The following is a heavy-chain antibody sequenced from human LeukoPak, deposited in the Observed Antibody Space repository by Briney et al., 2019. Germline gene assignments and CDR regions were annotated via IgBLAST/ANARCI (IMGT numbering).Heavy chain of an antibody. CDR2: ISWDGGST. J-gene: IGHJ6*03. CDR3: AKSHCSGGSCYYYYYMDV. D-gene: IGHD2-15*01. Sequence: PGGSLRLSCAASGFTFDDYAMRWVRQAPGKGLEWVSLISWDGGSTYYADSVKGRFTISRDNSKNSLYLQMNSLRAEDTALYYCAKSHCSGGSCYYYYYMDVWGKGTTVTVSS. V-gene: IGHV3-43D*04. CDR1: GFTFDDYA.